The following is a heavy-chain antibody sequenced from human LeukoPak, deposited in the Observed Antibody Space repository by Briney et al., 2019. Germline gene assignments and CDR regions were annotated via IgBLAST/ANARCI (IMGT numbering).Heavy chain of an antibody. CDR1: GYTFTGYY. V-gene: IGHV1-2*02. CDR3: ARERSYCSSTSCYFFYFDY. J-gene: IGHJ4*02. Sequence: ASVKVSCKASGYTFTGYYMHWVRQAPGQGLEGMGWINPNSGGTNYAQKFQGRVTMTRDTSISTAYMELSRLRSDDTAVYYCARERSYCSSTSCYFFYFDYWGQGTLVTVSS. D-gene: IGHD2-2*01. CDR2: INPNSGGT.